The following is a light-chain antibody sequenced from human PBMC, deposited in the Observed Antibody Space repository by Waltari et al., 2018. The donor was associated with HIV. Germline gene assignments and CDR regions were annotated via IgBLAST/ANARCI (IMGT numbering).Light chain of an antibody. Sequence: QSVLTQPPSVSGAPGQSVTISCPGSSSNIGAGSDVHWYQQLPGTAPKLLIYGNSNRPSGVPDRFSGSKSGTSASLAITGLQAEDEADYYCQSYDSSLSGGDVVFGGGTKLTVL. V-gene: IGLV1-40*01. CDR3: QSYDSSLSGGDVV. CDR1: SSNIGAGSD. CDR2: GNS. J-gene: IGLJ2*01.